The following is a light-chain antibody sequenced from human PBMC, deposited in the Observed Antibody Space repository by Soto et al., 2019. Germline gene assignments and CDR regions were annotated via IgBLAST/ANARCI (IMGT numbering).Light chain of an antibody. V-gene: IGLV3-21*04. CDR2: YDS. J-gene: IGLJ1*01. Sequence: SYELTQSPSVSVAPEKTATITCGGNNVGNKRVHWYRQKPGQAPVLLISYDSDRPSGIPERFSGSNSGNTAALTISRVEQGHEADSSGQVWDSLADTYVFGSGTKPTVL. CDR1: NVGNKR. CDR3: QVWDSLADTYV.